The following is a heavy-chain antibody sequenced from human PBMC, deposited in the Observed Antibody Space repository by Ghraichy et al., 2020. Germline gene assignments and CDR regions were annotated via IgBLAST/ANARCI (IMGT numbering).Heavy chain of an antibody. Sequence: SETLSLTCAVYGGSFSGYYWSWIRQPPGKGLEWIGEINHSGSTNYNPSLKSRVTISVDTSKNQFSLKLSSVTAADTAVYYCARGIRIVVPAAIIRQGNNWFDPWGQGTLVTVSS. V-gene: IGHV4-34*01. CDR2: INHSGST. D-gene: IGHD2-2*01. CDR1: GGSFSGYY. CDR3: ARGIRIVVPAAIIRQGNNWFDP. J-gene: IGHJ5*02.